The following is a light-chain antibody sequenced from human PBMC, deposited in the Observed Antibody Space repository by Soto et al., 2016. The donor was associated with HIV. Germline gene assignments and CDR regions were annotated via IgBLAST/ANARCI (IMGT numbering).Light chain of an antibody. CDR2: KAS. Sequence: DIQMTQSPSTLSASVGDRVTITCRTSQSINSWLAWYQQKAGKAPKLLIYKASSLESGVPSRFSGSGSGTEFTLTISSLQPDDFATYYCQQANAFLGITFGPGTKVDFK. V-gene: IGKV1-5*03. J-gene: IGKJ3*01. CDR3: QQANAFLGIT. CDR1: QSINSW.